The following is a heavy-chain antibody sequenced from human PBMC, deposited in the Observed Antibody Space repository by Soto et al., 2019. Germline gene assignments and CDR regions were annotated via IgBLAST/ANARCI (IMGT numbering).Heavy chain of an antibody. CDR3: ARGQSSLLLDF. CDR2: INHSGST. D-gene: IGHD2-8*02. Sequence: PSETLSLTCAVYGGSFSGYYWSWIRQPPGKGLEWIGEINHSGSTNYNPSLKSRVTISVDTSKNQFSLKLSSVTAADTAVYYCARGQSSLLLDFWGQGVLVTVSS. V-gene: IGHV4-34*01. J-gene: IGHJ4*02. CDR1: GGSFSGYY.